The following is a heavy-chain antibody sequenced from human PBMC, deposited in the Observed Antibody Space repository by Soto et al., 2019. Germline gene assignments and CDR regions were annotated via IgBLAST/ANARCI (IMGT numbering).Heavy chain of an antibody. CDR3: AGAYDLACDS. CDR1: GYTFTDSH. V-gene: IGHV1-2*02. CDR2: INPDTGDR. J-gene: IGHJ4*02. Sequence: SVKVSCKASGYTFTDSHIHWVRQAPGQGLEWMGWINPDTGDRNYAQRFQGRLTLTRDTSITTAYMALTRLTSDDTAVYFCAGAYDLACDSWGQGTLVTVSS. D-gene: IGHD3-3*01.